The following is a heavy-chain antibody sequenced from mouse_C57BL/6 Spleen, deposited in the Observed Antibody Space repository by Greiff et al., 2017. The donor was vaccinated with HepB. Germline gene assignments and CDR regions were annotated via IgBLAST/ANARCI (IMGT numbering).Heavy chain of an antibody. CDR3: ARPWLTYYYAMDY. Sequence: DVKLVESGGGLVKPGGSLKLSCAASGFTFSDYGMHWVRQAPEKGLEWVAYISSGSSTISYADTVKGRFTISRDNTKNSLFLQMTSLRSEDTAMYYCARPWLTYYYAMDYWGQGTSVTVSS. J-gene: IGHJ4*01. D-gene: IGHD2-2*01. CDR1: GFTFSDYG. V-gene: IGHV5-17*01. CDR2: ISSGSSTI.